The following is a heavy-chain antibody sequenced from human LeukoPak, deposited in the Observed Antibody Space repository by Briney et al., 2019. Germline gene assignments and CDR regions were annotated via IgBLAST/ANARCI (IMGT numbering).Heavy chain of an antibody. D-gene: IGHD3-10*01. CDR3: ARDRGSGTYVRFDP. Sequence: SETLSLTCTVSGGSISTTYYWGWIRQPPGKGLEWIGSVYYSGTTYYNPSLKSRVTISADTSKNQFSLDLTSVTAADTAVYYCARDRGSGTYVRFDPWGQGTLVTVSS. CDR1: GGSISTTYY. CDR2: VYYSGTT. J-gene: IGHJ5*02. V-gene: IGHV4-39*07.